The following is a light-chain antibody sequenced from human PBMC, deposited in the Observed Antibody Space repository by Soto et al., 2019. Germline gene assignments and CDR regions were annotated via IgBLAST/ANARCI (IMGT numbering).Light chain of an antibody. CDR3: QQFSSYPLT. Sequence: EIVLTQSPGTLSLSPGERATLSCRASQSVSSNLAWYQQKPGQAPRPLIYGASTRATGIPARFSGGGSGTDFILTISRLEPEDFAVYYCQQFSSYPLTFGGGTKVDIK. CDR2: GAS. V-gene: IGKV3-20*01. CDR1: QSVSSN. J-gene: IGKJ4*01.